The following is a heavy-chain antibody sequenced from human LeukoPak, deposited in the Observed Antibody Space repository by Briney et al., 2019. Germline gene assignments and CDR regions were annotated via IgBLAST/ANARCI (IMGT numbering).Heavy chain of an antibody. CDR2: VSDDGNYK. V-gene: IGHV3-30*18. CDR1: GFTFRRHG. Sequence: GGSLRLSCAASGFTFRRHGMHWVRQAPGKGLEWVAVVSDDGNYKYYADSVKGRFTISRDNSKNTVYLQMNSLRVEDTNLYYCAKEGDSGSFDIWGQGTVVTVSS. J-gene: IGHJ3*02. CDR3: AKEGDSGSFDI. D-gene: IGHD2-21*02.